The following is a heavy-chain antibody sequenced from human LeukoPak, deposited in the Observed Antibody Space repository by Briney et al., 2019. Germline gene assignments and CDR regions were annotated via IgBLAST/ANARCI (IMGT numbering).Heavy chain of an antibody. CDR2: ISSSSSYI. J-gene: IGHJ6*03. CDR1: GFIFSSYT. CDR3: ARDRQSITIFGVLIPLYMDV. D-gene: IGHD3-3*01. V-gene: IGHV3-21*01. Sequence: SGGSLRLSCAASGFIFSSYTMNWVRQAPGKGLEWVSFISSSSSYIYHADSVKGRFTISRDNAKNSLYLQMNSLGAGDTAVYYCARDRQSITIFGVLIPLYMDVWGKGTTVTVSS.